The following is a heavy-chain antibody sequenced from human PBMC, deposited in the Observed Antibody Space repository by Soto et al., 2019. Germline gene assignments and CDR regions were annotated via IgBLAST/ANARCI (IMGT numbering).Heavy chain of an antibody. CDR2: IYWDDDK. CDR3: AHIPLSGDSSGYDY. Sequence: QITLKESGPTLVKPTQTLTLTCTFSGFSLSTSGVGVGWIRQPPGKALEWLALIYWDDDKRYSPSLKSRLTITKDTSKNQVVLTMTNMDPVDTATYYCAHIPLSGDSSGYDYWGQGTLVTVSS. D-gene: IGHD3-22*01. V-gene: IGHV2-5*02. J-gene: IGHJ4*02. CDR1: GFSLSTSGVG.